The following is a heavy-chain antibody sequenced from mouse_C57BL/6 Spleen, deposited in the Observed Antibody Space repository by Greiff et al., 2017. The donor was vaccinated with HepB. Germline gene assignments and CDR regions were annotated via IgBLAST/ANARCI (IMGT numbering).Heavy chain of an antibody. D-gene: IGHD4-1*01. CDR1: GFTFSDYG. V-gene: IGHV5-17*01. J-gene: IGHJ2*01. CDR2: ISSGSSTI. CDR3: ARESLTGTFFDY. Sequence: EVKVEESGGGLVKPGGSLKLSCAASGFTFSDYGMHWVRQAPEKGLEWVAYISSGSSTIYYADTVKGRFTISRDNAKNTLFLQMTSLRSEDTAMYYCARESLTGTFFDYWGQGTTLTVSS.